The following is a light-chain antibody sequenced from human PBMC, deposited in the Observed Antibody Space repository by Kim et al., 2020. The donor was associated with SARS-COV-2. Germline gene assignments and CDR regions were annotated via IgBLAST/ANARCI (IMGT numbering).Light chain of an antibody. J-gene: IGLJ1*01. CDR1: SSDVGYSKY. Sequence: QSALTQPASVSGSPGQSITISCTGTSSDVGYSKYVSWFQQHPGKAPKLMIYEVSNRPSGVSNRFSGSKSDNKASLTISGLQAEDEADYYCSSYTSRDTYVFGTGTKVTVL. CDR3: SSYTSRDTYV. V-gene: IGLV2-14*01. CDR2: EVS.